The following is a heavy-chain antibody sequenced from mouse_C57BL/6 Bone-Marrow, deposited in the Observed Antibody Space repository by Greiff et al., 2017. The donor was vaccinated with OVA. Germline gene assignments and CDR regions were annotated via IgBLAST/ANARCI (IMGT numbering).Heavy chain of an antibody. V-gene: IGHV1-53*01. J-gene: IGHJ1*03. Sequence: VQLQQSGTELVKPGASVKLSCKASGYTFTSYWMHWVKQRPGQGLEWIGNINPSNGGTNYNEKFKRKATLTVDNSSSTAYMQLSSLTSEVSAVYYCARWGYYYGSSYWYFDVWGTGTTVTVSS. D-gene: IGHD1-1*01. CDR2: INPSNGGT. CDR3: ARWGYYYGSSYWYFDV. CDR1: GYTFTSYW.